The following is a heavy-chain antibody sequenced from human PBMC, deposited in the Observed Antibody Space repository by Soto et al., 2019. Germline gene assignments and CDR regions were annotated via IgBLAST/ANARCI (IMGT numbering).Heavy chain of an antibody. CDR1: GGSISSGDYY. CDR3: ARAGLIVVKANWFDP. V-gene: IGHV4-30-4*01. J-gene: IGHJ5*02. Sequence: QVQLQESGPGLVKPSQTLSLTCTVSGGSISSGDYYWSWIRQPPGKGLEWIGYIYYSGSTYYNPSLKSRFTMSVDTSKNQFSLKRGSVTAAGPAVYYCARAGLIVVKANWFDPWGQGTLVTVSS. CDR2: IYYSGST. D-gene: IGHD3-22*01.